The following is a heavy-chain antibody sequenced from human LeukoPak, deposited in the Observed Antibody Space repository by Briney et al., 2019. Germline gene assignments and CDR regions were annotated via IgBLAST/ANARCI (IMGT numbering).Heavy chain of an antibody. CDR1: GFTFSSSW. J-gene: IGHJ4*02. D-gene: IGHD6-19*01. CDR2: INSGGSSI. V-gene: IGHV3-74*01. CDR3: ARGGPYSGGCNDY. Sequence: PGGSLRLSCAASGFTFSSSWMHWVRQAPGKGLMWVSRINSGGSSITYADSVKGRFTISRDNAKNTLHLQMNSLRVEDTAVYYCARGGPYSGGCNDYWGQGTLVTVSS.